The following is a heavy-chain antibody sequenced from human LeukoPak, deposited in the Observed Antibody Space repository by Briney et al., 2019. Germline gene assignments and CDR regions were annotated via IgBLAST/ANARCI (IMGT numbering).Heavy chain of an antibody. D-gene: IGHD3-22*01. CDR3: ARHSYYDSSKYYFDY. J-gene: IGHJ4*02. V-gene: IGHV5-51*01. Sequence: GESLKISCKGSEYTFANYWIGWVRQMPGKGLEWMGIIYPGDSDTRYSPSFQGQVTISADKSISTAYLQWSSLKASDTAMYYCARHSYYDSSKYYFDYWGQGTLVTVSS. CDR2: IYPGDSDT. CDR1: EYTFANYW.